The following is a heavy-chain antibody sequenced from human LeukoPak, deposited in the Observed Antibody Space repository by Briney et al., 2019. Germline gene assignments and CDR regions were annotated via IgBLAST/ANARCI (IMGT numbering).Heavy chain of an antibody. J-gene: IGHJ5*01. Sequence: SETLSLTCTVSGGSISSGGYFWTWTRQPAGKGLDWIGHIYDSGNTNYNPSLWSRVTISVDTSKNEFSLKLSSVTAADTAVYFCARGRRRDRGGYKSPGSWFDSWGQGTLVTVSS. D-gene: IGHD5-24*01. CDR1: GGSISSGGYF. CDR2: IYDSGNT. V-gene: IGHV4-61*09. CDR3: ARGRRRDRGGYKSPGSWFDS.